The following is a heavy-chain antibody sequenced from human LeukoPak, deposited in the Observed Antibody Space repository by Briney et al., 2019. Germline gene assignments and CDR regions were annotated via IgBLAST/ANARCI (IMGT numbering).Heavy chain of an antibody. CDR1: GGSISSHY. V-gene: IGHV4-59*11. D-gene: IGHD3-22*01. CDR2: IYYSGGT. Sequence: SETLSLTCTVSGGSISSHYWSWIRQPPGKGLEWIGYIYYSGGTNYNPSLRSRVTISVDTSKNQFSLKLSSVTAADTAVYYCARDYYDSSGYPEDNWFDPWGQGTLVTVSS. J-gene: IGHJ5*02. CDR3: ARDYYDSSGYPEDNWFDP.